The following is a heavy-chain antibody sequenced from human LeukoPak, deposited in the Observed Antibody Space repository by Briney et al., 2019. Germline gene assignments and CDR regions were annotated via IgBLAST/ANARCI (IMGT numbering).Heavy chain of an antibody. V-gene: IGHV3-21*01. Sequence: GGSLRLSCAASGFTFSSYSMNWVRQAPGKGLEWVSSISSSSSYIYYADSVKGRFTISRDNAKNSLYLQMNSLRAEDTAAYYCASCSGGSCRSDAFDIWGQGTMVTVSS. J-gene: IGHJ3*02. CDR2: ISSSSSYI. CDR3: ASCSGGSCRSDAFDI. CDR1: GFTFSSYS. D-gene: IGHD2-15*01.